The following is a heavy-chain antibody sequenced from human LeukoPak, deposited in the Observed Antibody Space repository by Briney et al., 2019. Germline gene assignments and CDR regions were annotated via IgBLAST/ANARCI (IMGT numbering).Heavy chain of an antibody. CDR2: ISSSSIYR. Sequence: GGSLRLSCAASGFTFSSYSVNWVRQAPGKGLEWVSSISSSSIYRYYADSVKGRFTISRDNAKNSMYLQMNSLRVEDTAVYYCARAEQWLVFNYWGQGTLVTVSS. CDR1: GFTFSSYS. V-gene: IGHV3-21*01. D-gene: IGHD6-19*01. J-gene: IGHJ4*02. CDR3: ARAEQWLVFNY.